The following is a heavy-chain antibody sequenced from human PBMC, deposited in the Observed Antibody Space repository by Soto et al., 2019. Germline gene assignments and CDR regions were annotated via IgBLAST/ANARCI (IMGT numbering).Heavy chain of an antibody. Sequence: TSETLSLTCTVSGGSISSGDYYWSWIRQPPGKGLEWIVYIYYSGSTYYNPSLKSRVTISVDTSKNQFSLKLSSVTAADTAVYYCARDRAVTTSYYYYGMDVWGQGTTVTVSS. J-gene: IGHJ6*02. CDR3: ARDRAVTTSYYYYGMDV. CDR1: GGSISSGDYY. CDR2: IYYSGST. D-gene: IGHD4-17*01. V-gene: IGHV4-30-4*01.